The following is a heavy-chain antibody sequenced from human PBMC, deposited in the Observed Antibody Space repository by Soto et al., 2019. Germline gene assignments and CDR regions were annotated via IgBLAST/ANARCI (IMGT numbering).Heavy chain of an antibody. CDR1: GGSISSGGYS. D-gene: IGHD2-2*02. V-gene: IGHV4-30-2*01. CDR3: AREIRSSTSCYIDD. J-gene: IGHJ4*02. CDR2: IYHSGST. Sequence: PSETLSLTCAVSGGSISSGGYSWSWIRQPPGKGLEWIGYIYHSGSTYYNPSLKSRVTISVDRSKNQFSLKLSSVTAADTAVYYCAREIRSSTSCYIDDWGEVTLLTV.